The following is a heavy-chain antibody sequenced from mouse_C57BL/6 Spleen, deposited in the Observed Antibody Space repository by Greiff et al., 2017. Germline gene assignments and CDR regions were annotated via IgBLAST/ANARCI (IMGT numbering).Heavy chain of an antibody. CDR2: IDPSDSET. Sequence: QVQLQQPGAELVRPGSSVKLSCKASGYTFTSYWMHWVKQRPIQGLEWIGNIDPSDSETHYNQKFKDKATLTVDKSSSTAYMQLSSLTYEDSAVYYCAREETTMVTTGAMDYWGQGTSVTVSS. V-gene: IGHV1-52*01. CDR1: GYTFTSYW. J-gene: IGHJ4*01. CDR3: AREETTMVTTGAMDY. D-gene: IGHD2-2*01.